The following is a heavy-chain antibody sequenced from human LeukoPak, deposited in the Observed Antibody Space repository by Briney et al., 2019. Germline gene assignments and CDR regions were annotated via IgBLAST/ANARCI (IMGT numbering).Heavy chain of an antibody. Sequence: GGSLRLSCAPSGFTLRRFGMNWVRQAPGKGLEWVSGIYTNGRDTRYADSVKGRFTISRDNSKNTLYLQMRSLRVEDTAVYYCAHLVWEYVGGLDVWGQGTTVTVSS. J-gene: IGHJ6*02. CDR3: AHLVWEYVGGLDV. V-gene: IGHV3-23*05. CDR1: GFTLRRFG. CDR2: IYTNGRDT. D-gene: IGHD3/OR15-3a*01.